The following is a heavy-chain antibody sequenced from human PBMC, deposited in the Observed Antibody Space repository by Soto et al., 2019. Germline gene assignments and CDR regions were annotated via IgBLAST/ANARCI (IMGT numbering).Heavy chain of an antibody. CDR3: VKPSGWYPDY. V-gene: IGHV3-30-3*02. CDR2: ISYDGSDR. CDR1: GFTFSNYA. Sequence: QVHLVESGGGVVQPGRSLRLSCAASGFTFSNYAMHWVRQAPGKGLEWVAVISYDGSDRYNANSVKGRFTISRDNSKNTLYLQMNSLRAEDTAVYYCVKPSGWYPDYWGQGTHVTVSS. D-gene: IGHD6-19*01. J-gene: IGHJ4*02.